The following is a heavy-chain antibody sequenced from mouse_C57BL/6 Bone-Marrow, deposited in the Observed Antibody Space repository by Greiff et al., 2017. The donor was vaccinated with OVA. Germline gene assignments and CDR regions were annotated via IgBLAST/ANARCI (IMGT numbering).Heavy chain of an antibody. CDR3: ARDGDGSSYEDYFDY. CDR2: ISDGGSYT. D-gene: IGHD1-1*01. CDR1: GFTFSSYA. V-gene: IGHV5-4*01. J-gene: IGHJ2*01. Sequence: EVMLVESGGGLVKPGGSLKLSCAASGFTFSSYAMSWVRQTPEKRLEWVATISDGGSYTYYPDNVKGRFTISRDNAKNNLYLQMSHLKSEDTAMYYCARDGDGSSYEDYFDYWGQGTTLTVSS.